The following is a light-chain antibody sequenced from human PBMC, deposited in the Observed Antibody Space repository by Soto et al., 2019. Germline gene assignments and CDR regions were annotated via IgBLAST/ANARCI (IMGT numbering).Light chain of an antibody. V-gene: IGKV3-15*01. Sequence: ETVMTQSPATLSVSPGEGATLSCRASQSVGSNLAWYQQRPGQAPRLLIYGASTRATGIPARFSGSGSGTEFTLNISGLQSEDFAVYYCQQYNNWPPHTFGQGTKLEIK. CDR3: QQYNNWPPHT. CDR2: GAS. CDR1: QSVGSN. J-gene: IGKJ2*01.